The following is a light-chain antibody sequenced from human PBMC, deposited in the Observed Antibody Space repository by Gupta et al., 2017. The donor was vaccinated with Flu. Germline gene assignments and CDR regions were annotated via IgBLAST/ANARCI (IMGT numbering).Light chain of an antibody. V-gene: IGKV1-39*01. CDR1: QSISRY. J-gene: IGKJ3*01. Sequence: DIQMTQSPSSLSASVGDRVTITCRASQSISRYLNWYQHKPGKAPKLLIYGASSLQSGVPSSFSGGGSGTDFTLTINKLQPEEFATYYCQHSDSSPFTFGHGTKVDIK. CDR2: GAS. CDR3: QHSDSSPFT.